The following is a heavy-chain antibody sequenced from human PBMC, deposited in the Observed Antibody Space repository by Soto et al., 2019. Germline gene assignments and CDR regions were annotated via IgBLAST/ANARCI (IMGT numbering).Heavy chain of an antibody. CDR2: ISSSSSYT. CDR1: GFTFSDYY. V-gene: IGHV3-11*06. CDR3: ARGHYYDSSGTTDAFDI. Sequence: GGSLRLSCAASGFTFSDYYMSWIRQAPGKGLEWVSYISSSSSYTNYADSVKGRFTISRDNAKNSLYLQMNSLRAEDTAVYYCARGHYYDSSGTTDAFDIWGQGTMVTVSS. J-gene: IGHJ3*02. D-gene: IGHD3-22*01.